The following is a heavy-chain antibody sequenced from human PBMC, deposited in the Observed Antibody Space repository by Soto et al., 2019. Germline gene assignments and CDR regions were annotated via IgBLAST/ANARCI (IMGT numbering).Heavy chain of an antibody. CDR2: ISYDGSNK. J-gene: IGHJ4*02. CDR3: ASDVDTAMVIEGSGQKPFDY. D-gene: IGHD5-18*01. CDR1: GFTFSSYG. V-gene: IGHV3-30*03. Sequence: GGSLRLSCAASGFTFSSYGMHWVRQAPGKGLEWVAVISYDGSNKYYADSVKGRFTISRDNSKNTLYLQMNSLRAEDTAVYYCASDVDTAMVIEGSGQKPFDYWGQGTLVTVSS.